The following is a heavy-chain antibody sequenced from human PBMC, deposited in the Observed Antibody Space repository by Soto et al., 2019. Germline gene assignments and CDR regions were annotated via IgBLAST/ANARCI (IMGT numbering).Heavy chain of an antibody. V-gene: IGHV1-18*04. Sequence: QVPLVQSGPEVKNPGASVRVSCVASGYAFTSYGVNWVRQAPGQGLEWMGWIAPHSGRTTYLPKFQGRVTMTADVSTNTAYMELGSLRSDDTAVYYCVRDASSGYRGWWDPWGQGTLVTVSS. CDR3: VRDASSGYRGWWDP. D-gene: IGHD5-18*01. CDR1: GYAFTSYG. CDR2: IAPHSGRT. J-gene: IGHJ5*02.